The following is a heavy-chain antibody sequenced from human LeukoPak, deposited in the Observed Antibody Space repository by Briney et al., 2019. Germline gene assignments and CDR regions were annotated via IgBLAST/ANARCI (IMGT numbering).Heavy chain of an antibody. CDR3: ARGNSSSWYLGAFDI. Sequence: SETLSLTCTVSGGSISSYYWSWIRQPPGKGLEWIGYIYYSGSTNYNPSLKSRVTISVDTSKNQFSLKLSSVTAADTAVYYCARGNSSSWYLGAFDIWGQGTMVTVSS. D-gene: IGHD6-13*01. CDR1: GGSISSYY. J-gene: IGHJ3*02. CDR2: IYYSGST. V-gene: IGHV4-59*01.